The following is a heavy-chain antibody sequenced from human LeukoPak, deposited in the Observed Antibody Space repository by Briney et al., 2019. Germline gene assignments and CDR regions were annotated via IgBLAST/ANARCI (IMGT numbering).Heavy chain of an antibody. V-gene: IGHV3-48*04. Sequence: GGSLGLSCATSGFSFSSYGMNWVRQAPGKGLEWVSYIGGWSSPTDYADSVKGRFTISRDNARNSLYLQMSNLTVEDTAVYYCARDPGFSVARWGQGSLVFVSS. CDR2: IGGWSSPT. CDR1: GFSFSSYG. J-gene: IGHJ4*02. CDR3: ARDPGFSVAR. D-gene: IGHD3-3*01.